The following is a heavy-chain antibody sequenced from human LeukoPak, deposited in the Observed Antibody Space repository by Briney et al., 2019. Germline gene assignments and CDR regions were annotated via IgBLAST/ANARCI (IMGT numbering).Heavy chain of an antibody. D-gene: IGHD3-10*01. V-gene: IGHV3-30*02. CDR2: IRSDGSDK. J-gene: IGHJ4*02. Sequence: GGSLRLSCAASGFTFSTYGMHWARQAPGKGLEWVAFIRSDGSDKYHADSVKGRFTISRDNSKNTLYLQMNSLRTEDTAVYYCANEWLHVSGSYKADNWGQGTLVTVSS. CDR1: GFTFSTYG. CDR3: ANEWLHVSGSYKADN.